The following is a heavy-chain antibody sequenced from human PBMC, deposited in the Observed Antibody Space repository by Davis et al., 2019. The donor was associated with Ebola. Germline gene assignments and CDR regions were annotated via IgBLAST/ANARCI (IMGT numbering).Heavy chain of an antibody. CDR3: ARGELLTYYYGMDV. CDR2: LYYSGFT. Sequence: SETLSLTCAVSGASVSSGAYYWSWIRQPPGKGLEWIGSLYYSGFTNYSPSLKSRVTTSIDTSKNEFSLKLSSETAADTAVYYCARGELLTYYYGMDVWGKGTTVTVSS. CDR1: GASVSSGAYY. V-gene: IGHV4-61*08. D-gene: IGHD1-26*01. J-gene: IGHJ6*04.